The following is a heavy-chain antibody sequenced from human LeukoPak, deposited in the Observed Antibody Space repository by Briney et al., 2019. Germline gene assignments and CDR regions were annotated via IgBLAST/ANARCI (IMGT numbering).Heavy chain of an antibody. CDR1: GFTFNRCW. CDR3: TSWGDTTAEYFQR. J-gene: IGHJ1*01. CDR2: INPDGRDT. Sequence: GGSLRLSCVVSGFTFNRCWMNWVRQAPGKGLEWVAHINPDGRDTYYVDSEKGRFTISRDNAQNSMYLQMNSLRVEDTAVYYCTSWGDTTAEYFQRWGQGTLVTVSS. D-gene: IGHD2-21*02. V-gene: IGHV3-7*01.